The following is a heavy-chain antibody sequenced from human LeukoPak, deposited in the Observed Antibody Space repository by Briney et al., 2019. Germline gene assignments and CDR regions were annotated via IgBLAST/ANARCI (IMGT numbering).Heavy chain of an antibody. CDR2: IYTSGST. V-gene: IGHV4-4*07. D-gene: IGHD5-18*01. CDR1: GGSISSYY. J-gene: IGHJ5*02. Sequence: SETLSLTCTVSGGSISSYYWSWIRQPAGKGLEWIGRIYTSGSTNYNPSLKSRVTMSVDTSKNQFSLKLSSVTAADTAVYYCARDSGGGRGYSYGPAEGFDPWGQGTLVTVSS. CDR3: ARDSGGGRGYSYGPAEGFDP.